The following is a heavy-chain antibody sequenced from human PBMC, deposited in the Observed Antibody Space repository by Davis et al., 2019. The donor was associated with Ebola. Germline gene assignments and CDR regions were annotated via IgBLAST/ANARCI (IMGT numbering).Heavy chain of an antibody. D-gene: IGHD2-8*02. V-gene: IGHV1-69*04. J-gene: IGHJ6*02. CDR2: IIPILGIA. Sequence: SVKVSCKASGGTFSSYAISWVRQAPGQGLEWMGRIIPILGIANYAQKFQGRVTITADESTSTAYMELSSLRSEDTAVYYCARGDHCTGGVCYLRSTNYGMDVWGQGTTVTVSS. CDR1: GGTFSSYA. CDR3: ARGDHCTGGVCYLRSTNYGMDV.